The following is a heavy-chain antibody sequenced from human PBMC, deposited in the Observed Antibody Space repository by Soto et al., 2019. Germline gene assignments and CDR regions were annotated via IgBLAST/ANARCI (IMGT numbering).Heavy chain of an antibody. D-gene: IGHD5-12*01. J-gene: IGHJ4*02. V-gene: IGHV1-69*08. CDR2: IIPLLDKT. CDR1: GGTFSNDI. CDR3: VRDSPIGSTFSGYDGIDY. Sequence: QVQLVQSGAEVKKPGSSVKVSCKTSGGTFSNDIITWVRQAPGQGLEWMGRIIPLLDKTNYAHNFQGRVTMTADKYPGTAYMERNSLRSEDTSVYYCVRDSPIGSTFSGYDGIDYWGQGTLVTVSS.